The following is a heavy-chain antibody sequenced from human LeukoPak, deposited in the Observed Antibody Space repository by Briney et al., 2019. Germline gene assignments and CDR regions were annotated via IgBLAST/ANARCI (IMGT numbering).Heavy chain of an antibody. D-gene: IGHD1-26*01. J-gene: IGHJ6*02. CDR1: GFTFSDAW. CDR3: AWDRTYYFDMAV. CDR2: MKSRGSGRTT. V-gene: IGHV3-15*01. Sequence: GGSLRLSCEGSGFTFSDAWMNWVRQAPGKGREWVGRMKSRGSGRTTDYAAPVKGRFTISRDDSKNTLFLQMSSLQAEDTAVYYCAWDRTYYFDMAVWGQGTTVTVSS.